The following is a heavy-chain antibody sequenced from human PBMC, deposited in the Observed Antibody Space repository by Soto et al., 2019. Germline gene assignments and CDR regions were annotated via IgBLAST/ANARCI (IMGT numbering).Heavy chain of an antibody. D-gene: IGHD2-2*01. V-gene: IGHV3-11*01. CDR3: ARDRMPERYIGLDV. Sequence: QVQLVESGGGLVKPGGSLTLSCATSGFTLSDHYLSWIRLAPGKGLEWVSYISGSGTTIYYADSVRGRFTVSRDNAKNSLYLQMNSLRVEDTAVYYCARDRMPERYIGLDVW. CDR1: GFTLSDHY. CDR2: ISGSGTTI. J-gene: IGHJ6*01.